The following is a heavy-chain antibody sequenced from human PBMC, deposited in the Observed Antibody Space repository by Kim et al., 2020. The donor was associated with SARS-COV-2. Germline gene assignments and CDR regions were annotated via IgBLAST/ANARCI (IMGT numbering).Heavy chain of an antibody. J-gene: IGHJ4*02. D-gene: IGHD3-10*01. V-gene: IGHV4-59*01. CDR3: ASTYGSGSYAYFDY. Sequence: NPSLMWRVTISVDTSKNQFSLKLSSVTAADTAVYYCASTYGSGSYAYFDYWGQGTLVTVSS.